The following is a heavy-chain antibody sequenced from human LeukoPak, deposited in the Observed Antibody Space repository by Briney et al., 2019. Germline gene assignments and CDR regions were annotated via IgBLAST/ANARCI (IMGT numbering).Heavy chain of an antibody. D-gene: IGHD6-19*01. Sequence: GASVKVSCKASGYTFTSYDINWVRQATGQGLEWMGWMNPNSGNTGYAQKFQGRVTMTRNTSISTAYMELSSLRSEDTAVYYCAREVSSGWYDAFDIWGQGTMVTVSS. V-gene: IGHV1-8*01. J-gene: IGHJ3*02. CDR3: AREVSSGWYDAFDI. CDR2: MNPNSGNT. CDR1: GYTFTSYD.